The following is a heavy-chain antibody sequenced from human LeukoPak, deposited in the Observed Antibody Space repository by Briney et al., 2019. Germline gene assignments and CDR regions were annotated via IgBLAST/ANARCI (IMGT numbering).Heavy chain of an antibody. Sequence: SETLSLTCTVSGGSISSYYWSWIRQPPGKGLEWIGYIYYSGSTYYNPSLKSRVTISADTSKNQFSLKLSSVTAADTAVYYCARERATVTTSGAFDIWGQGTMVTVSS. J-gene: IGHJ3*02. V-gene: IGHV4-59*12. D-gene: IGHD4-17*01. CDR2: IYYSGST. CDR1: GGSISSYY. CDR3: ARERATVTTSGAFDI.